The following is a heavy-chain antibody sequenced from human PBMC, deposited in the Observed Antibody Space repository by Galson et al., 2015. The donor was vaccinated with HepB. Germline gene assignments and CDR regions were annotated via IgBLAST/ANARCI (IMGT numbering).Heavy chain of an antibody. CDR1: EFTVSSNY. CDR2: IYSGGST. V-gene: IGHV3-66*01. Sequence: SLRLSCAASEFTVSSNYMSWVRQAPGKGLEWVSVIYSGGSTYYADSVKGRFTISRDNSKNTLYLQMNSLRAEDTAVYYCARERYSSGWPGAFFDYWGQGTLVTVSS. J-gene: IGHJ4*02. D-gene: IGHD6-19*01. CDR3: ARERYSSGWPGAFFDY.